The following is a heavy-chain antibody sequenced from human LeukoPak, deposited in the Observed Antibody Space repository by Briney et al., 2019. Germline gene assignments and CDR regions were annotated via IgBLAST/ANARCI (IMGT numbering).Heavy chain of an antibody. V-gene: IGHV3-49*04. CDR3: TRTVTTGSYFDY. J-gene: IGHJ4*02. CDR2: IRSKANGGTT. Sequence: PGGSLRLSCTVSGFTFCDYAMSWVRQAPGKGLEWVGFIRSKANGGTTEYAASVKGRLTISRDDSKSIAYLQMNSLKTEDTAVYFCTRTVTTGSYFDYWGQGTLVTVSS. CDR1: GFTFCDYA. D-gene: IGHD4-17*01.